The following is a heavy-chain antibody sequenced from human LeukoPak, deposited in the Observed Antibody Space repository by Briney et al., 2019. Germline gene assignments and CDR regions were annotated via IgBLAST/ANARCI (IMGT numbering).Heavy chain of an antibody. J-gene: IGHJ5*02. Sequence: SQTLSLTCAISGDSVSSNSAAWNWIRQSPSRGLEWLGRTYYRSKCYNDYAVSVKSRITINPDTSKNQFSLQLNSVTPEDTAVYYCARDQPETYYYDSSGYYYVNWFDPWGQGTLVTVSS. CDR2: TYYRSKCYN. CDR3: ARDQPETYYYDSSGYYYVNWFDP. D-gene: IGHD3-22*01. CDR1: GDSVSSNSAA. V-gene: IGHV6-1*01.